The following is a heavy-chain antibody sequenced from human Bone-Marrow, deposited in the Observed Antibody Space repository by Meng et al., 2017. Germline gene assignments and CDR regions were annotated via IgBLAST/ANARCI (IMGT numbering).Heavy chain of an antibody. Sequence: GSLRPSCPVSGGSISSSSSYWGWILQPPGKGLEWIGSIYYSGSTYYNPSLKSRVTISVDTSKNQFSLKLSSVTAADTAVYYCARGRREVGVVVVITDFIWFPYYFDYWGQGTLVTVSS. J-gene: IGHJ4*02. CDR3: ARGRREVGVVVVITDFIWFPYYFDY. V-gene: IGHV4-39*07. CDR1: GGSISSSSSY. CDR2: IYYSGST. D-gene: IGHD3-22*01.